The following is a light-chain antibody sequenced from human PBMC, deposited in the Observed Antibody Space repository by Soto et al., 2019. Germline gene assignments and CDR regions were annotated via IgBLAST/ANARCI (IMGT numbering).Light chain of an antibody. CDR1: QSVSGY. CDR3: QQRSNWQYT. J-gene: IGKJ2*01. CDR2: DTS. V-gene: IGKV3-11*01. Sequence: ELVLTQSPATLSLSPGERATLSCRASQSVSGYSAWYPQKPGQAPRLLIYDTSNLATGIPARFSGSGSRTDFTLTISGLEPEDFAVYYCQQRSNWQYTFGLRTRLEIK.